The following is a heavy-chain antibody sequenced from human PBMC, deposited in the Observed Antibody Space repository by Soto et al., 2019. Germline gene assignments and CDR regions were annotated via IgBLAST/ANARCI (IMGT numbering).Heavy chain of an antibody. CDR2: IYYSGST. D-gene: IGHD5-18*01. V-gene: IGHV4-61*01. CDR3: AIDIRGYSRALDF. Sequence: PSETLSLTCTVSGDSVSDGSYYWSWIRQPPGKGLEWIGYIYYSGSTNYNPFLKSRVTMSVDTSNNQFSLNLSSVTGADTAVYYCAIDIRGYSRALDFWGQGTLVTVSS. CDR1: GDSVSDGSYY. J-gene: IGHJ4*02.